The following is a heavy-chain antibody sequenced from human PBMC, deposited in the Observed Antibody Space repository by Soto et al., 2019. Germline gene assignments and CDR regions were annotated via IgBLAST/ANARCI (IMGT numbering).Heavy chain of an antibody. Sequence: SSETLSLTCSVSGGSINNYYWSWIRQPAGKGLEYIGRIYSSGSINYNPSLKSRVTMSVDTSKNQFSLKVRSVTAADTAVYYCARQTTYSSSWHDCWGQGTLVTVSS. D-gene: IGHD6-13*01. CDR3: ARQTTYSSSWHDC. CDR2: IYSSGSI. J-gene: IGHJ4*02. V-gene: IGHV4-4*07. CDR1: GGSINNYY.